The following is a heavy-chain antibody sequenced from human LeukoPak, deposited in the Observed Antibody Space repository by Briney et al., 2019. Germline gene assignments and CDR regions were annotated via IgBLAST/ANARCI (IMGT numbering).Heavy chain of an antibody. V-gene: IGHV3-33*01. D-gene: IGHD1-26*01. CDR1: GFTFSSYG. CDR2: VWYDGSNK. J-gene: IGHJ3*02. CDR3: ARALGASDAFDI. Sequence: GGSLRLSCAASGFTFSSYGMHWVRQAPGKGLEWVAVVWYDGSNKYYADSVKGRFTISRDNSKNTLYLQMNSLRAEDTAVYYCARALGASDAFDIWGQGTMVTVSS.